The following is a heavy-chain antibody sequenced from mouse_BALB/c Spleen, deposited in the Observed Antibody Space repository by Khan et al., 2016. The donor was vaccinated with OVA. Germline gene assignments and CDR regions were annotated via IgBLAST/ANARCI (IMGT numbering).Heavy chain of an antibody. CDR2: IELSDSEI. D-gene: IGHD1-2*01. J-gene: IGHJ2*01. CDR1: GFTFTSYW. CDR3: ASSGTAYFVY. Sequence: QVQLQQPGAELVRPGASVKLSCKASGFTFTSYWINWVRQRPGQGLEWIGMIELSDSEIHYNQIFKDKATLTVAKSSSTAYMHLSSQTSEDSAVYYCASSGTAYFVYCGQGTTLTVSS. V-gene: IGHV1-61*01.